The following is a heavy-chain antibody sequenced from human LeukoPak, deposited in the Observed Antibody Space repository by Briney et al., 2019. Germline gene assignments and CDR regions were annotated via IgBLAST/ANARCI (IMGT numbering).Heavy chain of an antibody. J-gene: IGHJ5*02. D-gene: IGHD5-18*01. Sequence: SVKVSCKASGGTFSSYAISWVRQAPGQGLEWMGGIIPIFGTANYAQKSQGRVTITADESTSTAYMELSSLRSEDTAVYYCASSVDTAMALSWGQGTLVTVSS. V-gene: IGHV1-69*13. CDR2: IIPIFGTA. CDR3: ASSVDTAMALS. CDR1: GGTFSSYA.